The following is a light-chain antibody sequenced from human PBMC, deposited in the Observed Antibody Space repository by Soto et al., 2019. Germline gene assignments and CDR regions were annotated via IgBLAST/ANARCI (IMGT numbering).Light chain of an antibody. Sequence: QSALTQPASVSGSPGQSITISCTGTSSDVGGYNYVSWYQHHPGKAPKLLIYDVSNRPSGISNRFSGSKSDNTASLTISGLQPEDEADYYCSSYTTSNTRQIVFGTGTMLTVL. CDR2: DVS. J-gene: IGLJ1*01. CDR3: SSYTTSNTRQIV. V-gene: IGLV2-14*03. CDR1: SSDVGGYNY.